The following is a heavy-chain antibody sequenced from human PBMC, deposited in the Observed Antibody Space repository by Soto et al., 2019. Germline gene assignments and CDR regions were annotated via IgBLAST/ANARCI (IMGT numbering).Heavy chain of an antibody. D-gene: IGHD3-22*01. CDR3: TGAYYDIHGYLLAP. CDR1: GGSISSGY. Sequence: PSETLSLTCSVSGGSISSGYWTWIRHPPGKRLEWIGYIYLGGSINYNPSLKSRVIISVDTAKNQFSLSLSSVTAADTAVYYCTGAYYDIHGYLLAPWGQGTSVTVSS. V-gene: IGHV4-59*01. CDR2: IYLGGSI. J-gene: IGHJ5*02.